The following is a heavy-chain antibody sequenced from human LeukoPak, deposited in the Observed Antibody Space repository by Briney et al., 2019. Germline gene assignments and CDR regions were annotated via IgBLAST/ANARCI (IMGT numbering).Heavy chain of an antibody. CDR1: GGTLSSYA. J-gene: IGHJ4*02. Sequence: RASVKVSCKASGGTLSSYAISWVRQAPGRGLEWMGGIIPIFGTANYAQKFQGRVTITADESTSTAYMELSSLRSEDTAVYYCARDRGGYWGQGTLVTVSS. D-gene: IGHD3-10*01. CDR2: IIPIFGTA. V-gene: IGHV1-69*13. CDR3: ARDRGGY.